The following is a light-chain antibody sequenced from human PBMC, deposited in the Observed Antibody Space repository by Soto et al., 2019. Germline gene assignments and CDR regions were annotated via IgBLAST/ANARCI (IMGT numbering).Light chain of an antibody. CDR1: QSVRSRY. CDR2: DAS. CDR3: QQYGSSVT. J-gene: IGKJ4*01. Sequence: DIVLTQSPGTLSLSPGERATLSCRASQSVRSRYLAWYQQKAGQAPRLHIYDASRRATGIPDRFSGSGSGTDFTLTISRLEPDGFAVYYCQQYGSSVTFGGGTKVEIK. V-gene: IGKV3-20*01.